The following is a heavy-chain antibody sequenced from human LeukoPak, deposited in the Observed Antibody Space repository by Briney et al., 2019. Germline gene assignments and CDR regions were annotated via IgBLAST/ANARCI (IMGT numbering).Heavy chain of an antibody. V-gene: IGHV1-2*04. CDR1: GYTFTGYY. CDR2: INPNSGGT. D-gene: IGHD6-13*01. Sequence: ASVKVSCKASGYTFTGYYMHWVRQAPGQGLEWMGWINPNSGGTNYAQKFQGWVTMTRDKSISTAYLQWSSLKASDSAMYYCARRYRVNSWYYFDYWGQGTLVTVSS. J-gene: IGHJ4*02. CDR3: ARRYRVNSWYYFDY.